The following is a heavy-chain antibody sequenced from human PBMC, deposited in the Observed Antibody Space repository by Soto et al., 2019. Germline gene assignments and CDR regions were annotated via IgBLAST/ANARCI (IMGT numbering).Heavy chain of an antibody. CDR1: GGSIGNSY. CDR2: IYSSGST. V-gene: IGHV4-59*08. CDR3: AKVFDFWSGYYSWVY. Sequence: PSETLTLTCTVSGGSIGNSYRSWIRQSPEKGLEWIGYIYSSGSTNYNPSLNSRVTISVDTSKNQFSLKLSSLSAADTAVYYCAKVFDFWSGYYSWVYWGQGTLVTVSS. J-gene: IGHJ4*02. D-gene: IGHD3-3*01.